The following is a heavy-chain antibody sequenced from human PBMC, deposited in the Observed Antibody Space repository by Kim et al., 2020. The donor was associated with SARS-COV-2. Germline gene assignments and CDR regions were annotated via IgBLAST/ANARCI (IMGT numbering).Heavy chain of an antibody. CDR1: GGSISSYY. V-gene: IGHV4-59*13. CDR2: IYYSGST. J-gene: IGHJ6*02. D-gene: IGHD3-10*01. Sequence: SETLSLTCTVSGGSISSYYWSWIRQPPGKGLEWIGYIYYSGSTNYNPSLKSRVTISVDTSKNQFSLKLSSVTAADTAVYYCARDRRPQNIWFGEPPTTGYGMDVWGQGTTVTVSS. CDR3: ARDRRPQNIWFGEPPTTGYGMDV.